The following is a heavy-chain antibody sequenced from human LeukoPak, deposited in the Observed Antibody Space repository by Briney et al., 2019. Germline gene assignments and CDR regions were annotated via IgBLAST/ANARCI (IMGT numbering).Heavy chain of an antibody. CDR1: GFTFSGYD. CDR2: ISSSGSTI. J-gene: IGHJ4*02. Sequence: WGSLRLSCAASGFTFSGYDMNWVRQAPGKGLEWVSYISSSGSTIYYADSVKGRFTISRDNAKNSLYLQMNSLRAEDTAVYYCARGRWLTTNFFDYWGQGTLVAVSS. CDR3: ARGRWLTTNFFDY. D-gene: IGHD5-24*01. V-gene: IGHV3-48*03.